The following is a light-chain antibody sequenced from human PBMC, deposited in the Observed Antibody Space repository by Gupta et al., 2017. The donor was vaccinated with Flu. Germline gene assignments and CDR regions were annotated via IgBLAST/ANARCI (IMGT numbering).Light chain of an antibody. Sequence: SVMTQSPATLSVSLGERATLSCRASQSVTTNVAWYQQKPGQPPRLLIYGASTRSTGVPARFSGSGYGTELTLTISSRHSEDVAGYYCQQNNDWPPEGFGQGTKLEIK. J-gene: IGKJ2*01. V-gene: IGKV3-15*01. CDR1: QSVTTN. CDR2: GAS. CDR3: QQNNDWPPEG.